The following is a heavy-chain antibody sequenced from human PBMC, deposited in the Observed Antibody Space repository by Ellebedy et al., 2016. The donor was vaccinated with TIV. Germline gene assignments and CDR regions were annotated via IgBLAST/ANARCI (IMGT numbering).Heavy chain of an antibody. CDR2: IYHSGST. D-gene: IGHD5-18*01. CDR1: GGSISSGGYS. CDR3: ARGRGYSYGLFDY. V-gene: IGHV4-30-2*01. Sequence: SETLSLTCAVSGGSISSGGYSWSWIRQPPGKGLEWIGYIYHSGSTYYNPSLKSRVTISVDRSKNQFSLKLSSVTAADTAVYYCARGRGYSYGLFDYWGQGTLVTVSS. J-gene: IGHJ4*02.